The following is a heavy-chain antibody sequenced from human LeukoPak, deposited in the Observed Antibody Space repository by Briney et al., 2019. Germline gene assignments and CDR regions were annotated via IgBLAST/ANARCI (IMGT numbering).Heavy chain of an antibody. CDR1: GFTFGKYW. Sequence: PGGSLRLSCVASGFTFGKYWMSWLRQAPGKGLEWVANIKLDGSEKNYVDSVKGRFTISRDNTKNSLYLQMNSLRAEDTAVYYCAKSARASYGYYYYGMDVWGQGTTVTVSS. CDR3: AKSARASYGYYYYGMDV. J-gene: IGHJ6*02. CDR2: IKLDGSEK. D-gene: IGHD4-17*01. V-gene: IGHV3-7*03.